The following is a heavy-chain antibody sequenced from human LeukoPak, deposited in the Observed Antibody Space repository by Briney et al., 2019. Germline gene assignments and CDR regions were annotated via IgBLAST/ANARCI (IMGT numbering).Heavy chain of an antibody. CDR2: ISAYNGNT. D-gene: IGHD3-10*01. V-gene: IGHV1-18*04. Sequence: ASVTVSCKASGYTFTGYYMHWVRQAPGQGREWMGCISAYNGNTNYAQKLQGRVTVTTDTSTSTAYMELRSLRSDDTAVYYCARSGLMVRGFGDVWGQGTTVTVSS. J-gene: IGHJ6*02. CDR3: ARSGLMVRGFGDV. CDR1: GYTFTGYY.